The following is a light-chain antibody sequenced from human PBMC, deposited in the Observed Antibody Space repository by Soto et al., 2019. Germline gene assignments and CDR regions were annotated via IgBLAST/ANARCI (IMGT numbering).Light chain of an antibody. CDR2: GAS. Sequence: EIVLTQSPGTLSLSPGERATLSCRASQSVSSSFLAWYQQKPGQAPRLLIYGASSRATGIPDRFSGGGSGTDFTLTIGRLEPEDFAVYYCQQSDNSPLTFGGGTQVEIK. V-gene: IGKV3-20*01. J-gene: IGKJ4*01. CDR3: QQSDNSPLT. CDR1: QSVSSSF.